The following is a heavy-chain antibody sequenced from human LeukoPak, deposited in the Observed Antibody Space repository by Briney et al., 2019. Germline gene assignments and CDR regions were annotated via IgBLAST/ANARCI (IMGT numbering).Heavy chain of an antibody. CDR2: IYTSGST. CDR1: GGSISIYY. Sequence: SETLSLTCTVSGGSISIYYWSWIRQPAGKGLEWIGRIYTSGSTNYNPSLKSRVTMSVDTSKNQFSLKLSSVTAADTAVYYCARDRGVGYDFWSGYYQGGSFDPWGQGTLVTVSS. J-gene: IGHJ5*02. D-gene: IGHD3-3*01. CDR3: ARDRGVGYDFWSGYYQGGSFDP. V-gene: IGHV4-4*07.